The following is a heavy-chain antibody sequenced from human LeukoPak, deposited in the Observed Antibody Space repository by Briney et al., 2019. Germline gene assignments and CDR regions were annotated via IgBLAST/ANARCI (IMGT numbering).Heavy chain of an antibody. CDR1: GDSISSSSSY. CDR3: ARHTVWVGYD. V-gene: IGHV4-39*01. J-gene: IGHJ4*02. Sequence: SETLSLTCTVSGDSISSSSSYWGWIRQPPGKGLEWIGSIYYSGSTYYNPSLKSRVTISVDTSKSQFSLKLNSVTAADTAVYYCARHTVWVGYDWGQGTLVTVPS. D-gene: IGHD5-12*01. CDR2: IYYSGST.